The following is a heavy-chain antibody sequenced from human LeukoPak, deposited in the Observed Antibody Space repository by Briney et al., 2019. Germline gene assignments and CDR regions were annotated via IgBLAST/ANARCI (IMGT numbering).Heavy chain of an antibody. CDR2: ISSSSTI. Sequence: GGSLRLSCAASGFNFSNYVMGWVRQAPGKGLEWVSYISSSSTIYYADSVKGRFTISRDNAKNSLYLQMNSLRAEDTAVYYCARVVGATPGDAFDIWGQGTMVTVSS. D-gene: IGHD1-26*01. CDR3: ARVVGATPGDAFDI. V-gene: IGHV3-48*01. CDR1: GFNFSNYV. J-gene: IGHJ3*02.